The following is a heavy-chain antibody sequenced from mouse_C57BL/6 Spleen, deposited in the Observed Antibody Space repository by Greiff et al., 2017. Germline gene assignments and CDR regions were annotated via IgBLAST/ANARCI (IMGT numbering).Heavy chain of an antibody. CDR1: GFTFSDYG. CDR2: ISSGSSTI. Sequence: EVKLMESGGGLVKPGGSLKLSCAASGFTFSDYGMHWVRQAPEKGLEWVAYISSGSSTIYYADTVKGRFTISRDNAKNTLFLQMTSLRSEDTAMYYCARGGLTTVVAPYWYFDVWGTGTTVTVSS. J-gene: IGHJ1*03. CDR3: ARGGLTTVVAPYWYFDV. V-gene: IGHV5-17*01. D-gene: IGHD1-1*01.